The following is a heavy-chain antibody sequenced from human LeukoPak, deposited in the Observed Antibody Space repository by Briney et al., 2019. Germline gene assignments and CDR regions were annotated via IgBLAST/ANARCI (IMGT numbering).Heavy chain of an antibody. Sequence: GGSLRLSCAASGFTFSSYSMNWVRQAPGKGLEWVSSISSSSSYIYYADSQKGRFTISRDNAKNSLYLQMNSLRAEDTAVYYCARVYGDYGGYWFDPWGQGTLVTVSS. J-gene: IGHJ5*02. V-gene: IGHV3-21*01. CDR3: ARVYGDYGGYWFDP. D-gene: IGHD4-17*01. CDR1: GFTFSSYS. CDR2: ISSSSSYI.